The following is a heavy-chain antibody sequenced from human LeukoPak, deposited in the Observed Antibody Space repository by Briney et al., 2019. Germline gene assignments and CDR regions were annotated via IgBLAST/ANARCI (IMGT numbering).Heavy chain of an antibody. CDR2: ISTDGSQT. CDR3: VRGLRSADF. Sequence: GGSLRLSCEASGFTFSNYWMHWVRHPPGKGLMWVSQISTDGSQTFYADSVNGRFTISRDNAQNTLFLQMESLRPEDTAVYYCVRGLRSADFWGQGTLVTVSS. CDR1: GFTFSNYW. J-gene: IGHJ4*02. V-gene: IGHV3-74*01.